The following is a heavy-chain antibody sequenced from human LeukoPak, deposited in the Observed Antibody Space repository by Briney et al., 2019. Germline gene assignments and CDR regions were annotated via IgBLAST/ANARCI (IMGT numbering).Heavy chain of an antibody. J-gene: IGHJ4*02. CDR1: GFTFSSYS. CDR2: ISRSSYI. V-gene: IGHV3-21*04. Sequence: GGSLRLSCAASGFTFSSYSMNWVRQAPGKGLEWVSSISRSSYIYYADSVKGRFTISRDNAKNSLYLQMNSLRAEDTAVYYCASDWHHYFDYWGQGTLVTVSS. CDR3: ASDWHHYFDY.